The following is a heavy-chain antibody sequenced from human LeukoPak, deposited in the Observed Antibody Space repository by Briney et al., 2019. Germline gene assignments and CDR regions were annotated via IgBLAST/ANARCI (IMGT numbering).Heavy chain of an antibody. CDR1: GYTMNSGYY. J-gene: IGHJ4*02. CDR2: TTHSGST. V-gene: IGHV4-34*01. D-gene: IGHD3-10*01. CDR3: ARGPAYSWLRSGSVCFFDF. Sequence: PSETLSLTCNVSGYTMNSGYYWSWIRQTPGNGLEWIGETTHSGSTDYNPSLKSRVSVSVDTSKNQFSLRLTSVTAADTAVYYRARGPAYSWLRSGSVCFFDFWGQGVLVTVSS.